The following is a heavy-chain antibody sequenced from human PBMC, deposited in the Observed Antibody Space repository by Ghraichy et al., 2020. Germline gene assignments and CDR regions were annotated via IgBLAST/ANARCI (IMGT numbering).Heavy chain of an antibody. V-gene: IGHV4-4*07. CDR1: GGSISSYY. Sequence: SQTLSLTCTVSGGSISSYYWSWIRQPAGKGLEWIGRIYTSGSTNYNPSLKSRVIMSVDTSKNQFSLKLSFVTAADTAVYYCARVASAVDAFDIWGQGTMVTVSS. J-gene: IGHJ3*02. CDR3: ARVASAVDAFDI. CDR2: IYTSGST.